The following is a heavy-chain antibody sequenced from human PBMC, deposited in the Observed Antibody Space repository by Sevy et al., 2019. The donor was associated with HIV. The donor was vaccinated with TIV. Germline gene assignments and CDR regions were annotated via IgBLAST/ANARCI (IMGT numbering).Heavy chain of an antibody. D-gene: IGHD1-26*01. Sequence: DTVKVSCKASGYTFTSYAMHWVRQAPRQRLEWMGWINAGNVNTKYPQKFQGRVTISRDISASTAYMELSSLRSEDTAVYHCARAGGSYFWFDPWGQGTLVTVSS. CDR1: GYTFTSYA. J-gene: IGHJ5*02. V-gene: IGHV1-3*01. CDR2: INAGNVNT. CDR3: ARAGGSYFWFDP.